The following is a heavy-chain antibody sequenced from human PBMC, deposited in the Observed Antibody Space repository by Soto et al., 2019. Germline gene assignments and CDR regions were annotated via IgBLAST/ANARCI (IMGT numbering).Heavy chain of an antibody. D-gene: IGHD2-2*01. CDR1: GFTFSSYG. CDR2: IWYDGSNK. V-gene: IGHV3-33*01. CDR3: TRGCSSTSCYAGETAYYYYYGMDV. Sequence: QVQLVESGGGVVQPGRSLRLSCAASGFTFSSYGMHWVRQAPGKGLEWVAVIWYDGSNKYYADSVKGRFTISRDNSKNTMDLQMNSRRTEDTAVYYCTRGCSSTSCYAGETAYYYYYGMDVWGQGTTVTVS. J-gene: IGHJ6*02.